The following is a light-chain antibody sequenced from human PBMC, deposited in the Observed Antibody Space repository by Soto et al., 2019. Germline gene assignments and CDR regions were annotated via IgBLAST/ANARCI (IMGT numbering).Light chain of an antibody. CDR1: TSDVGGYNY. V-gene: IGLV2-14*01. CDR2: EVS. J-gene: IGLJ1*01. Sequence: QSALTQPASVSGSPGQSITISCTGTTSDVGGYNYVSWYQQHPGKVPKLLIHEVSNRPSGVSNRFSGSKSGNTASLTISGLQAEDEADYYCLSNTSSSTYVFGTGTKVTVL. CDR3: LSNTSSSTYV.